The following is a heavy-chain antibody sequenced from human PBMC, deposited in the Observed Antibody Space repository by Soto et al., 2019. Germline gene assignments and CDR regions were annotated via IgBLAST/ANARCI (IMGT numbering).Heavy chain of an antibody. CDR1: GGSIGSSSYY. V-gene: IGHV4-39*07. D-gene: IGHD3-22*01. J-gene: IGHJ3*02. Sequence: SETLCLTCSVSGGSIGSSSYYWGWIRQPPGKGLEWIGSIYYSGSTYYNPSLKSRVTISVDTSKNQFSLKLSSVTAADTAMYYCATFRSGYYQTDAFDIWGQGTMVTVSS. CDR3: ATFRSGYYQTDAFDI. CDR2: IYYSGST.